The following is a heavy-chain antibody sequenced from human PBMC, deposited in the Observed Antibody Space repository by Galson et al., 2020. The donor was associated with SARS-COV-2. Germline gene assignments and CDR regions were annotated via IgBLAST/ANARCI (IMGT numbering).Heavy chain of an antibody. CDR2: IYPGDSDT. Sequence: GESLKISCKGSGYSFTSYWIGWVRQMPGKGLEWMGIIYPGDSDTRYSPSFQGQVTISADKSISTAYLQWSSLKASDTAMYYCAGYTGVYGSGSYYYFDYWGQGTLVTVSS. J-gene: IGHJ4*02. D-gene: IGHD3-10*01. CDR1: GYSFTSYW. V-gene: IGHV5-51*01. CDR3: AGYTGVYGSGSYYYFDY.